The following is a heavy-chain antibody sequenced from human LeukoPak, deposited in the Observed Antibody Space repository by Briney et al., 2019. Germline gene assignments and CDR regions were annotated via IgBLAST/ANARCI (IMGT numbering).Heavy chain of an antibody. V-gene: IGHV3-48*02. CDR3: MAKGDY. D-gene: IGHD5-24*01. Sequence: GGSLRLSCAASGFTFSGYGMHWVRQAPGKGLEWVSYIDTSNVTMYYADSVKGRFTISRDNARSSLYLQMNSLKDEDTAVYYCMAKGDYWGQGTLVTVSS. J-gene: IGHJ4*02. CDR1: GFTFSGYG. CDR2: IDTSNVTM.